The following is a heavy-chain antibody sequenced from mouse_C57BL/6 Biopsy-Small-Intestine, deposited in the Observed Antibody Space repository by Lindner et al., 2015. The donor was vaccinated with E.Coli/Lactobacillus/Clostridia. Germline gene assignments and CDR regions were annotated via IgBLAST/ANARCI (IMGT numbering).Heavy chain of an antibody. D-gene: IGHD2-5*01. CDR2: IYPYNGVS. V-gene: IGHV1-31*01. Sequence: VQLQESGPELVKPGASVKISCKASGYSFTGYYMHWVKQSHGNILDWIGYIYPYNGVSSYNQKFKGKATLTVDKSSSTAYMELRSLTSEDSAVYYCARGIYYSNGHYYVMDYWGQGTSVTVSS. CDR3: ARGIYYSNGHYYVMDY. CDR1: GYSFTGYY. J-gene: IGHJ4*01.